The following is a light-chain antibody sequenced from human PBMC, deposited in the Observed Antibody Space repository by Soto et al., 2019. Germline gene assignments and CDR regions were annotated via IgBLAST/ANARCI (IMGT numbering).Light chain of an antibody. V-gene: IGKV1-33*01. CDR3: QQYVNLPYT. J-gene: IGKJ2*01. Sequence: DIPMTQSPTSLAASVGDRVTISCQASQDLTNFLNWYRQKPGEAPKLLIYDTTTLEEGVPSRFSRGGSGTDFTFTINRLQPEDAAIYSCQQYVNLPYTFGQGTKLEIK. CDR2: DTT. CDR1: QDLTNF.